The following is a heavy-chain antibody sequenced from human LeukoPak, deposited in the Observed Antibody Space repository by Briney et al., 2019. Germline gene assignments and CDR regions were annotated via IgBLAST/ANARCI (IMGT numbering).Heavy chain of an antibody. CDR1: GFTITAYA. Sequence: GGSLRLSCAASGFTITAYAMSWVRQSPGKGLEWVSGIGITSEYIHYADSVKGRFTISRDNSKNTVYLEMSSLRAEDAAVYYCSKDPNGDYVGAFHTWGQGTMVSVSS. J-gene: IGHJ3*02. CDR2: IGITSEYI. CDR3: SKDPNGDYVGAFHT. D-gene: IGHD4-17*01. V-gene: IGHV3-23*01.